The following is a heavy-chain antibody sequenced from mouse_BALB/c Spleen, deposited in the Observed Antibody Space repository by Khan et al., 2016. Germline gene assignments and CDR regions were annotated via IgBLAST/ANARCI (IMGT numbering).Heavy chain of an antibody. CDR3: ASTFWYFDV. CDR2: INPDSSTI. CDR1: GFDFSRYW. Sequence: EVQLQESGGGLVQPGGSLKLSCAASGFDFSRYWMSWVRQAPGKGLEWIGEINPDSSTINYTPSLKDKFIISRDNAKNTLYLQMRKVRSEATALCYWASTFWYFDVWGAGTTVTVSS. V-gene: IGHV4-1*02. J-gene: IGHJ1*01.